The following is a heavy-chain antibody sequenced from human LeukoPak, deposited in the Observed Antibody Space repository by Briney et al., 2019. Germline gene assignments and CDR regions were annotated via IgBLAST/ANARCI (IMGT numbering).Heavy chain of an antibody. Sequence: SETLSLTCTVSGGSIGSGGYYWSWIRQPAGKGLEWIGRIYTSGSTNYNPSLKSRVTISVDTSKNQFSLKLSSVTAADTAMYYCAREDIVVFNDAFDIWGQGTMVTVSS. V-gene: IGHV4-61*02. J-gene: IGHJ3*02. CDR1: GGSIGSGGYY. CDR2: IYTSGST. D-gene: IGHD2-15*01. CDR3: AREDIVVFNDAFDI.